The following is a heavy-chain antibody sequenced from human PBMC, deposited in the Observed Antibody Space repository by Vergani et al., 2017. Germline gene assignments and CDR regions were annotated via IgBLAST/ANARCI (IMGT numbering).Heavy chain of an antibody. CDR3: ARGPKGDHYYYYYMDV. CDR2: IYYSGST. CDR1: GGSISSGGYY. Sequence: QVQLQESGPGLVKPSQTLSLTCTVSGGSISSGGYYWSWIRQQPGKGLAWIGYIYYSGSTYYNPSLKSRVTISVDTSKNQFSLKLSSVTAADTAVYYCARGPKGDHYYYYYMDVWGKGTTVTVSS. D-gene: IGHD2-21*02. V-gene: IGHV4-31*03. J-gene: IGHJ6*03.